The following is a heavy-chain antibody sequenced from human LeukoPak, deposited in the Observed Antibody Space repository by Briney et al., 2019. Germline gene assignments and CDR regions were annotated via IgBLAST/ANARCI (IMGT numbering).Heavy chain of an antibody. Sequence: GESLKISCKVSGHSFTTFWIGWVRQMPGKGLEWMGIIYPGDSDVRYSPSFEGQVTISVDRSLTTAYLQWSSPEASDTAMYYCARYSSGSANYYFHEWGQGTLVTVSS. J-gene: IGHJ4*02. CDR2: IYPGDSDV. CDR3: ARYSSGSANYYFHE. D-gene: IGHD5-12*01. V-gene: IGHV5-51*01. CDR1: GHSFTTFW.